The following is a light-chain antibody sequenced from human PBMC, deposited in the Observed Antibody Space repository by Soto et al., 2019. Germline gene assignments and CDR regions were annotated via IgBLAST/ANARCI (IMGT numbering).Light chain of an antibody. V-gene: IGKV1-9*01. J-gene: IGKJ4*01. CDR1: QDIKRF. Sequence: DVLLTQSPSFLAASVGDRLTITCRASQDIKRFLAWYQQKPGKAPKLLIYTISTLHSGVPSRFSGSGSGTEFTLTLSSLQPDDFATYYCQQVNTYPVTFGGGTKVEI. CDR2: TIS. CDR3: QQVNTYPVT.